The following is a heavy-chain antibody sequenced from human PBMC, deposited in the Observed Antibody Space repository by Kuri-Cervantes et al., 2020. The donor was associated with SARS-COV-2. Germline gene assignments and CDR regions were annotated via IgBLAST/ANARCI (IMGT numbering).Heavy chain of an antibody. V-gene: IGHV4-31*02. CDR3: ARGINGYFFFYYLDV. CDR1: GFTFSDYY. D-gene: IGHD2-21*01. J-gene: IGHJ6*03. Sequence: SCAASGFTFSDYYMSWIRQHPGKGLEWIVYIYYRGRTYNNPSLKSRVTISVDTSKNQFSLKLTSVTAADAAVYYCARGINGYFFFYYLDVWGKGTTVTVSS. CDR2: IYYRGRT.